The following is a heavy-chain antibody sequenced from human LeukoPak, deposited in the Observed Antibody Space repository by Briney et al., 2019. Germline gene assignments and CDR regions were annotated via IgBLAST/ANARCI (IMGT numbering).Heavy chain of an antibody. CDR3: ARGPSCYYGSGTPGFVNAFDI. CDR2: IFYSGST. CDR1: GGSISSYY. J-gene: IGHJ3*02. V-gene: IGHV4-59*01. Sequence: SETLSLTCTVSGGSISSYYWSWIRQPPGEGLEWIGYIFYSGSTNYNPSLKSRVTISVDTSKNQFFLNLSSVTTADTAVYYCARGPSCYYGSGTPGFVNAFDIWGQGTMVTVSS. D-gene: IGHD3-10*01.